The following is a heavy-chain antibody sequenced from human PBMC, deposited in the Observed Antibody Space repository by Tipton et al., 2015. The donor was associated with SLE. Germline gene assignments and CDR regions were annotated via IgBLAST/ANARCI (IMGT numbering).Heavy chain of an antibody. J-gene: IGHJ4*02. Sequence: TLSLTCAVYGGSFSGYYWSWIRQPPGKGLEWIGESNHSGSTNYNPSLKSRVTISVDTSKNQFSLKLSSVTAADTAVYYCARVRTRVGITIFGVARGYYFDYWGQGTLVTVSS. D-gene: IGHD3-3*01. CDR3: ARVRTRVGITIFGVARGYYFDY. CDR1: GGSFSGYY. CDR2: SNHSGST. V-gene: IGHV4-34*01.